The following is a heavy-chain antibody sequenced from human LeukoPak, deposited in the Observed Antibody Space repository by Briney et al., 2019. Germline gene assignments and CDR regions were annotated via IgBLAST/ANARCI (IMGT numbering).Heavy chain of an antibody. CDR2: ISGSGGST. J-gene: IGHJ4*02. D-gene: IGHD3-10*01. V-gene: IGHV3-23*01. CDR3: AKSSLWFGELLTFDY. CDR1: GFTFRSYA. Sequence: PGGSLRLSCAASGFTFRSYAMNWVRQAPGKGLEWVSDISGSGGSTFYADSVKGRFTISRDNSKNTLYLQMNSLRAEDTAVYYCAKSSLWFGELLTFDYWGQGTLVTVSS.